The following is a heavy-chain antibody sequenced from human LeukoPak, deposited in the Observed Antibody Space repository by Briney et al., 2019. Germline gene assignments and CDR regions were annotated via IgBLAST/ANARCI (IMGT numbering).Heavy chain of an antibody. D-gene: IGHD1-26*01. V-gene: IGHV4-39*01. Sequence: SETLSLTCTVSGGTISSSSYSWAWIRQPPGKGLEWIGIIYYSGSTYYNPSLKSRVTMSVDTSKSHFSLKLSSVTAADTAVYYCARQRSGNHGFWDYWGQGTLVTVSS. CDR2: IYYSGST. J-gene: IGHJ4*02. CDR1: GGTISSSSYS. CDR3: ARQRSGNHGFWDY.